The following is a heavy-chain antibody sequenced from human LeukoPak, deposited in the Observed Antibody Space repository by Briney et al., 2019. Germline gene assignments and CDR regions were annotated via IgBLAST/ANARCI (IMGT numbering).Heavy chain of an antibody. CDR3: ATGPVLRYFDWIAPCSDY. Sequence: TGGSLRLSCAASGFTFSSYAMSWVRQAPGKGLEWVGRIKSKTDGGTTDYAAPVKGRFTISRDDSKNTLYLQMNSLKTEDTAVYYCATGPVLRYFDWIAPCSDYWGQGTLVTVSS. CDR2: IKSKTDGGTT. CDR1: GFTFSSYA. D-gene: IGHD3-9*01. V-gene: IGHV3-15*01. J-gene: IGHJ4*02.